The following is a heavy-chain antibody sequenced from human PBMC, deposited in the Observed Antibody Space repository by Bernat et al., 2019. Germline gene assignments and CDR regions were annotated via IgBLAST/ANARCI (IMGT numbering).Heavy chain of an antibody. CDR3: ARDPITIFGVVIGALPLNWFDP. CDR2: ISSSSSYI. Sequence: EVQLVESGGGLVKPGGSLRLSCAASGFTFSSYSMNWVRQAPGKGLEWVSSISSSSSYIYYADSVKGRFTISRDNAKNSLYRQMNSLRAEDTAVYYCARDPITIFGVVIGALPLNWFDPWGQGTLVTVSS. CDR1: GFTFSSYS. V-gene: IGHV3-21*01. D-gene: IGHD3-3*01. J-gene: IGHJ5*02.